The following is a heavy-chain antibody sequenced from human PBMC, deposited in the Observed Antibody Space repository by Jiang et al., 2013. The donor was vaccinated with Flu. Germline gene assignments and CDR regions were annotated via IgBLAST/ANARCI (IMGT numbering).Heavy chain of an antibody. D-gene: IGHD6-13*01. J-gene: IGHJ6*03. CDR3: ARSSHSSSWFYYYYYYMDV. Sequence: KKPGASVKVSCKASGYTFTSYYMHWVRQAPGQGLEWMGIINPSGGSTSYAQKFQGRVTMTRDTSTSTVYMELSSLRSEDTAVYYCARSSHSSSWFYYYYYYMDVWGKGTTVTVSS. V-gene: IGHV1-46*01. CDR1: GYTFTSYY. CDR2: INPSGGST.